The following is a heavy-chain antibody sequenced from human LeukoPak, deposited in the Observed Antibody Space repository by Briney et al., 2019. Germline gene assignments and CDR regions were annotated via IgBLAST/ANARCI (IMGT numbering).Heavy chain of an antibody. CDR3: ARDRREVLWFGEPQTLYYYYYMDV. V-gene: IGHV4-39*02. CDR1: GGSISSSSYY. J-gene: IGHJ6*03. Sequence: PSETLSLTCTVSGGSISSSSYYWGWIRQPPGQGLEWIGSIYYSGTTYYNPSLKSRVTISVDTSKNQFSLKLSSVTAADTAVYYCARDRREVLWFGEPQTLYYYYYMDVWGKGTTVTVSS. D-gene: IGHD3-10*01. CDR2: IYYSGTT.